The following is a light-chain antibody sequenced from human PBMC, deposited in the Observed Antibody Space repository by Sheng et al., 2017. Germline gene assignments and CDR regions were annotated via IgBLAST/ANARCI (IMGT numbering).Light chain of an antibody. CDR2: AAS. CDR1: QDIRTY. V-gene: IGKV1-39*01. Sequence: DIQMTQSPSSLSASVGDRVTITCRASQDIRTYLNWYQQKPGKAPKLLIFAASTLQSGVPSRFRGSGSGTDFTLTIRSLQPEDFATFYCQQTYTTPYTFGPGD. CDR3: QQTYTTPYT. J-gene: IGKJ2*01.